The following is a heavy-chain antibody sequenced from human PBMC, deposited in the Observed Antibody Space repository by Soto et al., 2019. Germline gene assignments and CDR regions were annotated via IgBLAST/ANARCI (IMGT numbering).Heavy chain of an antibody. CDR2: LSYDGSNK. D-gene: IGHD6-19*01. V-gene: IGHV3-30-3*01. Sequence: QVQLVESGGGVVQPGRSLRLSCAASGFTFSSYAMHWVRQAPGKGLEWVAVLSYDGSNKYYAGSLKGRFTISRDNSKNTLYLQISSRKAEDTAVYYCARDKSPHRSGWHNRHFDYWGQGTLVTVSS. CDR3: ARDKSPHRSGWHNRHFDY. CDR1: GFTFSSYA. J-gene: IGHJ4*02.